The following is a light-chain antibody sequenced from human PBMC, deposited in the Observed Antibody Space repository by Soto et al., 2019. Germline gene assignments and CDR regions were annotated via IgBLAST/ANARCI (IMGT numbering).Light chain of an antibody. CDR3: QQHNNGPPWT. J-gene: IGKJ1*01. V-gene: IGKV3-15*01. Sequence: DIVMTQSPATLSVSPGERVTLSCRASQSVANNVAWYQQRPGQPPKLLIYGASTRASGVPARFSGSGYGSQFTLTNSSLQSEDFAIYHCQQHNNGPPWTFGQGTKVEVK. CDR2: GAS. CDR1: QSVANN.